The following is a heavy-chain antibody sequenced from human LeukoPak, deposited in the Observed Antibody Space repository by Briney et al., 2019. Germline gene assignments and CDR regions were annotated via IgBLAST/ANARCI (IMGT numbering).Heavy chain of an antibody. Sequence: GGPVKVSCKASGYTFTSYDINWVRQATGQGLEWMGWMNPNSGNTGCAQKFQGRVTMTRNTSISTAYMELSSLRSEDTAVYYCARGGYSGSYYYYYMDVWGKGTTVTVSS. CDR2: MNPNSGNT. V-gene: IGHV1-8*01. CDR1: GYTFTSYD. CDR3: ARGGYSGSYYYYYMDV. J-gene: IGHJ6*03. D-gene: IGHD1-26*01.